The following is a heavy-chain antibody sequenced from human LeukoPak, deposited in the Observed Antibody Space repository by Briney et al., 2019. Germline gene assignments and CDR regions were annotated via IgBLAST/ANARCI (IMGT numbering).Heavy chain of an antibody. CDR1: GFTFSSYA. Sequence: GGSLRLSCAASGFTFSSYAMTWVRQAPGAGLEWVSAISGSGARTYYADSVKGRFTISRDNPENTLFLQMNSLRAEDTAVYYCAKGDYDILTGYLDYWGRGTLVTVSS. J-gene: IGHJ4*02. CDR3: AKGDYDILTGYLDY. D-gene: IGHD3-9*01. CDR2: ISGSGART. V-gene: IGHV3-23*01.